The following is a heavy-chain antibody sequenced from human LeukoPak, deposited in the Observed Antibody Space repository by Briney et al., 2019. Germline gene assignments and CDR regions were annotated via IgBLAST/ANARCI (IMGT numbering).Heavy chain of an antibody. CDR1: GFSFGTYA. D-gene: IGHD3-10*01. V-gene: IGHV3-23*01. Sequence: GGSLRLSCAASGFSFGTYAMSWVRQAPGKGLEWISGVSGSGDTTHYTDSEKGRFTISRDNSKNTLYLQMNSLRAEDTAVYYCAKDMVRGVMSTLFDPWGQGTLVTVSS. J-gene: IGHJ5*02. CDR2: VSGSGDTT. CDR3: AKDMVRGVMSTLFDP.